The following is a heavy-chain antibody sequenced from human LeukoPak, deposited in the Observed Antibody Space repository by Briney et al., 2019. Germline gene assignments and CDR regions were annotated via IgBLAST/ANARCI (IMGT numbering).Heavy chain of an antibody. CDR3: ARLGELRARVLFDY. V-gene: IGHV4-59*01. CDR1: GGSISSYY. J-gene: IGHJ4*02. Sequence: SETLSLTCTVSGGSISSYYWSWIRQPPGKGLEWIGYIYYSGSTNYNPSLKSRVTISVDTSKNQFSLKLSSVTAADTAVYYCARLGELRARVLFDYWGQGTLVTVSS. CDR2: IYYSGST. D-gene: IGHD1-26*01.